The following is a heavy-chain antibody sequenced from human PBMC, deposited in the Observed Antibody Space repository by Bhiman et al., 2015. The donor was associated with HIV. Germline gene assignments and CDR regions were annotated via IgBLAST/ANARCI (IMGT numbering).Heavy chain of an antibody. CDR2: ISASSSYI. CDR1: GFTFSSYS. V-gene: IGHV3-21*01. D-gene: IGHD5-24*01. CDR3: ARGAPDGYTYLNY. J-gene: IGHJ4*02. Sequence: EVLLVESGGGLVKPGGSLRLSCAVSGFTFSSYSMIWVRQAPGKGLEWVSSISASSSYIYYADSMKGRFNISRDNAKNSLYLQMTSLRPEDTAVYYCARGAPDGYTYLNYWGQGTLVTVSS.